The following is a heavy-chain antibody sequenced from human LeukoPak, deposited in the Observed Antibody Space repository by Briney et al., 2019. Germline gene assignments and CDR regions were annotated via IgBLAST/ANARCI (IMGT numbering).Heavy chain of an antibody. CDR3: ARSTYYYDSSGYHYFDY. CDR1: GGSFSGYY. D-gene: IGHD3-22*01. Sequence: SETLSLTCAVYGGSFSGYYWSWIRQPPGKGLEWIGEINHSGSTYYNPSLKSRVTISVDTSKNQFSLKLSSVTAADTAVYYCARSTYYYDSSGYHYFDYWGQGTLVTVSS. CDR2: INHSGST. V-gene: IGHV4-34*01. J-gene: IGHJ4*02.